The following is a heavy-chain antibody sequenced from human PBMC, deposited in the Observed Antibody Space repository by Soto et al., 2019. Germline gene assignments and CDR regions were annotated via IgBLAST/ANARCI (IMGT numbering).Heavy chain of an antibody. D-gene: IGHD6-6*01. CDR2: LSRGGGTT. J-gene: IGHJ3*01. Sequence: EAQLLESGGDWAQPGGSLRLSCAASGFTFSSHGMSWVRQAPGNGLEWISGLSRGGGTTYYAYSVKGLVTISRDTSKNTLDLIMNSLKVEDTALYYCAKDSQYRIDGFDVWGQGTMVTVSS. CDR3: AKDSQYRIDGFDV. CDR1: GFTFSSHG. V-gene: IGHV3-23*01.